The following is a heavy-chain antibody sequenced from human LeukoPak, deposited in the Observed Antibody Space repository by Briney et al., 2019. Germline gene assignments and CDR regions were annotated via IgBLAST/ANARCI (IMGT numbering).Heavy chain of an antibody. CDR3: TREVWGFDP. CDR1: GVTFTDYI. J-gene: IGHJ5*02. D-gene: IGHD7-27*01. Sequence: ASVKVSCKASGVTFTDYIIHWGPQAPGQRLEWMGWMNAGNGNTKYSQNFQGRVTITRDTSASTAYMELSSLRSEDTAVYYCTREVWGFDPWGQGTLVTVSS. V-gene: IGHV1-3*01. CDR2: MNAGNGNT.